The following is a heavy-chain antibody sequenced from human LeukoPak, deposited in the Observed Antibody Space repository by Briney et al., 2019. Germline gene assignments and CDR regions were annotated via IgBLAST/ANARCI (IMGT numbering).Heavy chain of an antibody. J-gene: IGHJ4*02. V-gene: IGHV3-7*01. Sequence: GGSLRLSCEASGFNLGSSWMAWVRQAPGKGLEWVANIKRDGGEKNYVESVKGRFTISRENAKNTLYLQMHSLRAEDTAVYYFARDPNPGYSYSDYWGQGTLVTVSS. CDR3: ARDPNPGYSYSDY. CDR2: IKRDGGEK. D-gene: IGHD5-18*01. CDR1: GFNLGSSW.